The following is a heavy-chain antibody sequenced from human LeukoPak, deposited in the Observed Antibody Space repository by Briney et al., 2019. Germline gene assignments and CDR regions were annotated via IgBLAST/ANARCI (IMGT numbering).Heavy chain of an antibody. CDR3: ARGKRTMDV. CDR1: GFTFRSYG. J-gene: IGHJ6*02. V-gene: IGHV3-48*03. CDR2: MSSSGSGI. Sequence: PGGSLRLSCVASGFTFRSYGMHWVRQAPGRGLEWVSYMSSSGSGIYYTESVKGRFTISRDNTNNSLFLQMNSLRAEDTAVYYCARGKRTMDVWGQGTTVIVS.